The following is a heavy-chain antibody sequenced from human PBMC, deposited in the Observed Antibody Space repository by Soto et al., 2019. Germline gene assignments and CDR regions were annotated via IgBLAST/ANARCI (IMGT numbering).Heavy chain of an antibody. V-gene: IGHV3-49*03. D-gene: IGHD3-10*01. J-gene: IGHJ6*02. Sequence: PGGSLRLSCTASGFTFGDYAMSWFRQAPGKGLEWVGFIRSKAYGGTTEYAASVKGRFTISRDDSKSIAYLQMNSLKTEDTAVYYCTSGFGESPYYYYGRDVWGQGTTVTVSS. CDR1: GFTFGDYA. CDR3: TSGFGESPYYYYGRDV. CDR2: IRSKAYGGTT.